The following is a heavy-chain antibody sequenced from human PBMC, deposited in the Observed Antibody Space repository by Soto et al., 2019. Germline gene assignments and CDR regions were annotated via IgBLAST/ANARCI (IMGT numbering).Heavy chain of an antibody. Sequence: QVQLVESGGGVVQPGRSLRLSCAASGFTFSSYAMHWVHQAPGKGLEWVAVISYDGSNKYYADYVKGRFTISRDNSKNTLYLQMNSLRAEDTAVYYCVGGSGAFDIWVQGTMVTVSS. CDR2: ISYDGSNK. D-gene: IGHD2-15*01. CDR3: VGGSGAFDI. V-gene: IGHV3-30-3*01. J-gene: IGHJ3*02. CDR1: GFTFSSYA.